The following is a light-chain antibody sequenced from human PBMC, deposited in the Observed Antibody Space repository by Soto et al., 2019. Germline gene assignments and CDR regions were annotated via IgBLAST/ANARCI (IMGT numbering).Light chain of an antibody. V-gene: IGKV3-11*01. J-gene: IGKJ4*01. CDR1: QSVSSY. Sequence: EIVVTQSPATLSLSPGERATLSCRASQSVSSYLAWYQQKPGQAPRLLIYDASNRATGIPARFSGSSSGTEFTLTIRSLEPEDFAVYYYQQLSDSQDASFRGWTKVEIK. CDR2: DAS. CDR3: QQLSDSQDAS.